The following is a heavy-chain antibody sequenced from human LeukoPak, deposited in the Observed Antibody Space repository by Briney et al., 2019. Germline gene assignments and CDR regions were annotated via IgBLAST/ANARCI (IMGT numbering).Heavy chain of an antibody. J-gene: IGHJ3*02. CDR3: ARGYYDSSGYYRDAFDI. CDR2: IYTSGST. D-gene: IGHD3-22*01. V-gene: IGHV4-4*07. Sequence: SETLSLTCTVSGGSISSYYWSWIRQPAGKGLEWIWRIYTSGSTNYNPSLKSRVTMSVDTSKNQFSLKLSSVTAADTAVYYCARGYYDSSGYYRDAFDIWGQGTMVTVSS. CDR1: GGSISSYY.